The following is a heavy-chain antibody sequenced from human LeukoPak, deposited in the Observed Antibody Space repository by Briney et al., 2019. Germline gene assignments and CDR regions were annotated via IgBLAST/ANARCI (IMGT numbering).Heavy chain of an antibody. CDR2: IYYSGST. Sequence: PPQTLSLTCTVSGGSISSGDYYWSWIRQPPGKGLEWIGYIYYSGSTYYNPSLKSRVTISVDTSKNQFSLKLSSVTAADTAVYYCASRYCSSTSCYGWAGLDIWGQGTMVTVS. CDR1: GGSISSGDYY. CDR3: ASRYCSSTSCYGWAGLDI. D-gene: IGHD2-2*01. J-gene: IGHJ3*02. V-gene: IGHV4-30-4*01.